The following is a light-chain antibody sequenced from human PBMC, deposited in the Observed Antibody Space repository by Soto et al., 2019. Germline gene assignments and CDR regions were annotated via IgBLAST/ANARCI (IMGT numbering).Light chain of an antibody. Sequence: DIQMTQSPSSLSPSVGDRVTITCQASQDISNYLNWYQQKPGKAPKLLIYDASNLETGVPSRFSGSGSGTDFTFTISSLQPEDIATYYCQQYDNLPFFGGGTKVEIK. CDR1: QDISNY. J-gene: IGKJ4*01. CDR3: QQYDNLPF. V-gene: IGKV1-33*01. CDR2: DAS.